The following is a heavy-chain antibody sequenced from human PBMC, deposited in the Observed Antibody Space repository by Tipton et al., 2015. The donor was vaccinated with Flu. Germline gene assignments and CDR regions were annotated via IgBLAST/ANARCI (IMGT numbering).Heavy chain of an antibody. J-gene: IGHJ4*02. Sequence: TLSLTCTVSGNFIRSGSFYWSWIRQPAGQGLEWIGRVYIGGSTSYNPSLKSRVTMLIDTSKKQFSLELRSVTAADTAVYYCAREKIPNSYYYNSGGYTNYFDSWGQGARVTVSS. CDR1: GNFIRSGSFY. D-gene: IGHD3-22*01. CDR2: VYIGGST. V-gene: IGHV4-61*02. CDR3: AREKIPNSYYYNSGGYTNYFDS.